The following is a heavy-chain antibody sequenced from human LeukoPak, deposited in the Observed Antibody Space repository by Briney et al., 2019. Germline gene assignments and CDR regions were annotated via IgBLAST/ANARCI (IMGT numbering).Heavy chain of an antibody. J-gene: IGHJ4*02. V-gene: IGHV3-9*01. CDR3: AKDIRGGHSSSWYDY. D-gene: IGHD6-13*01. Sequence: GGSLRLSCAASGFTFDDYAMHWVRQAPGKGREGVSGISWNSGSIGYAGSLRGGFTISRDNAKNSLYLQMNSLRAEDTALYYCAKDIRGGHSSSWYDYWGQGTLVTVSS. CDR1: GFTFDDYA. CDR2: ISWNSGSI.